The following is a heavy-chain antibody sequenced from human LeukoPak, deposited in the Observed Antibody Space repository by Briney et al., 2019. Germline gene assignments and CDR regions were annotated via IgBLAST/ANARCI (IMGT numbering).Heavy chain of an antibody. CDR3: STEGLAYCDGDCYS. CDR1: GFTFSNAW. J-gene: IGHJ5*02. Sequence: GGSLRLSCAASGFTFSNAWTSWVRQAPGKGLEWVGHIKSKPDGGTTDYAAPVKGRFTISRDDSKNTLYLQMNTLKTEDTAVYYCSTEGLAYCDGDCYSWGQGTLVTVSS. D-gene: IGHD2-21*02. V-gene: IGHV3-15*01. CDR2: IKSKPDGGTT.